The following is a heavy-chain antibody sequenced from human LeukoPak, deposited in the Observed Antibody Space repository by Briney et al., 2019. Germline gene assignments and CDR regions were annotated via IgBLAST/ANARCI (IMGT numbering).Heavy chain of an antibody. J-gene: IGHJ4*02. CDR2: ISGSGGST. CDR3: AKDLNRWDYYGSGSYSLFDY. CDR1: GFTFSSYA. D-gene: IGHD3-10*01. V-gene: IGHV3-23*01. Sequence: PGGSLRLSCAASGFTFSSYAMSWVRQAPGKGLEWVLAISGSGGSTYYADSVKGRFTISRDNSKNTLYLQMNSLRAEDTAVYYCAKDLNRWDYYGSGSYSLFDYWGQGTLVTVSS.